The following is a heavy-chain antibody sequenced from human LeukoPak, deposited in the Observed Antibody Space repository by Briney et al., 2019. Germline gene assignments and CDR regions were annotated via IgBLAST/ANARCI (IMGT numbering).Heavy chain of an antibody. CDR2: IKQDGSEK. D-gene: IGHD3-22*01. CDR3: VRERTNYYDSSGYY. J-gene: IGHJ4*02. CDR1: GFTFSSYW. V-gene: IGHV3-7*05. Sequence: GGSLRLSCAASGFTFSSYWMSWVRQAPGKGLEWVANIKQDGSEKYYVDSVKGRFTISRDNAKNSLYLEMNSLRAEDAAVYYCVRERTNYYDSSGYYWGQGTLVTVSS.